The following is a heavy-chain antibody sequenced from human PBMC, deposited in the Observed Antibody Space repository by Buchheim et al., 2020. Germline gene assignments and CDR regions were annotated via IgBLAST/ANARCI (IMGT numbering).Heavy chain of an antibody. J-gene: IGHJ6*02. V-gene: IGHV3-30*18. CDR3: AKDIWVRGVKGGMGV. CDR2: ISYDGNNK. D-gene: IGHD3-10*01. Sequence: QVQLVESGGGVVQPGRSLRLSCAASGFTFSNYGMHWVRQAPGKGLEWVAVISYDGNNKYYADSVKGRFTISRDNSKNTPYLQMNSLRAEDTAVYYCAKDIWVRGVKGGMGVWGQGTT. CDR1: GFTFSNYG.